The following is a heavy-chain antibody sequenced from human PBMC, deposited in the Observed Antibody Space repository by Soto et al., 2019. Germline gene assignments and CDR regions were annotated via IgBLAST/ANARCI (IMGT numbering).Heavy chain of an antibody. J-gene: IGHJ6*02. CDR3: VRSRQMESGNDYGLDV. D-gene: IGHD1-1*01. CDR1: GGSISTGGYY. Sequence: QVQLQESGPGLVKPSQTLSLTCTVSGGSISTGGYYWTWIRQHPGKGLEWIGYYHSGGSTYYDASFRSRVIISADTSNSQFSLKLSSVTVADTAVYFCVRSRQMESGNDYGLDVWGQGTTVTVSS. CDR2: YHSGGST. V-gene: IGHV4-30-4*08.